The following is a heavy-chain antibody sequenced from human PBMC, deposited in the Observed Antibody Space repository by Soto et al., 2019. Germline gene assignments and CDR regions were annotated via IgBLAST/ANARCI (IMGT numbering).Heavy chain of an antibody. CDR3: AHRGSSGWYYEWWFDP. CDR1: GFSLSTIGVG. V-gene: IGHV2-5*01. Sequence: ESGPTLVNPTQTLTLTCTFSGFSLSTIGVGVGWIRQPPGKALEWLALIYWNDDKRYSPSLKSRLTITKDTSKNQVVLTMTNMDPVDTATYYCAHRGSSGWYYEWWFDPWCQGTLVTVSS. D-gene: IGHD6-19*01. CDR2: IYWNDDK. J-gene: IGHJ5*02.